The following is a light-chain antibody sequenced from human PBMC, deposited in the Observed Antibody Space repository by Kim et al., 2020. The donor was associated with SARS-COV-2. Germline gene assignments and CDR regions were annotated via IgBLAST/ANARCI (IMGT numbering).Light chain of an antibody. J-gene: IGKJ1*01. CDR3: QQYQSYWT. CDR1: QNIRSW. Sequence: DIQMTQSPSTLSASVGDRVTITCRASQNIRSWLAWYQQKPGKAPKFLISKASSSESGVPSRFSGSGSGTEFTLTISNLQPDDFATYYCQQYQSYWTFGQGTKVDIK. V-gene: IGKV1-5*03. CDR2: KAS.